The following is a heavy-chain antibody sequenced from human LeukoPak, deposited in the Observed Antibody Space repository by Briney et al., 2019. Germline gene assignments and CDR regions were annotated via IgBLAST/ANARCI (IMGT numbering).Heavy chain of an antibody. J-gene: IGHJ4*02. Sequence: GGSLRLSCAASGFTFSSYGMNWLRQAPGKRLEWVSYISSSSDSIYYADSVKGRFTISRDNAENSLYLQMNSLRDEDTAVYYCARDRWAGATGGDYWGQGTLVTVSS. CDR2: ISSSSDSI. V-gene: IGHV3-48*02. CDR3: ARDRWAGATGGDY. CDR1: GFTFSSYG. D-gene: IGHD1-26*01.